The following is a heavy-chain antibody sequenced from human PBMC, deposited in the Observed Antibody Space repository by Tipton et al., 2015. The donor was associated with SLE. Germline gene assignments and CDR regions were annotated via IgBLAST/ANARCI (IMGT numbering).Heavy chain of an antibody. J-gene: IGHJ3*02. CDR2: INHRRST. CDR3: ARECLGVVDAVDI. Sequence: TLSLTCAVYGGSISSSSCYYWAWTRQPPGKGVEWIGEINHRRSTNYNPSRKGGDTISVDTSKNQFSLKRSSVTAADTAVYYCARECLGVVDAVDIWGQGRVVTGPS. CDR1: GGSISSSSCYY. D-gene: IGHD3-3*01. V-gene: IGHV4-34*01.